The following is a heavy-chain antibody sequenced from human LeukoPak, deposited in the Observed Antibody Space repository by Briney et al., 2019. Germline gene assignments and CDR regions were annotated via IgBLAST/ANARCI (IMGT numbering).Heavy chain of an antibody. CDR1: GFSVTNNY. Sequence: GGSLRLSCAVSGFSVTNNYMSWVRQAPGKGLGWVSVFYVGGATYYADSVKGRFTISRDNSENTLYLQMKSLRAEDTAVYYCAGSSRGDAFDIWGQGTMVSVSS. CDR2: FYVGGAT. CDR3: AGSSRGDAFDI. D-gene: IGHD6-13*01. J-gene: IGHJ3*02. V-gene: IGHV3-53*01.